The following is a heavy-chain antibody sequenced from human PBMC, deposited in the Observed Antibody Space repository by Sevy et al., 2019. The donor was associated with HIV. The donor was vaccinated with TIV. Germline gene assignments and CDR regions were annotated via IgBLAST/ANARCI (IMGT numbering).Heavy chain of an antibody. V-gene: IGHV4-4*07. Sequence: SETLSLTCTVSGGSISSYYWSWIRQPAGKGLEWIGRIYTSGSTNYNPSLKSRVTMSVDTSKNQFSLKLSSVTAADTAVYYCAREEAYSSSWYGNYYYYGMDVWCQGTTVTVSS. CDR1: GGSISSYY. D-gene: IGHD6-13*01. CDR2: IYTSGST. CDR3: AREEAYSSSWYGNYYYYGMDV. J-gene: IGHJ6*02.